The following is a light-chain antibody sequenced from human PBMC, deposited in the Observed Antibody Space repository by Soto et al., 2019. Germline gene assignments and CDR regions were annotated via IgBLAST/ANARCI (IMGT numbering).Light chain of an antibody. Sequence: IVLTQSPATLSVSPGEKATLSCRASQTVKNNLAWYQQIPGQAPRLLVYFASTRAAGVPARFSGSGSGTEFSLAISSLQSELFALYYCQHYNQWSLTFGGFTKVET. CDR2: FAS. V-gene: IGKV3-15*01. CDR1: QTVKNN. CDR3: QHYNQWSLT. J-gene: IGKJ4*01.